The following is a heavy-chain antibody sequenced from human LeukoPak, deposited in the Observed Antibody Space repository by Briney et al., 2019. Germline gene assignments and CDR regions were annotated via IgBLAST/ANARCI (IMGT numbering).Heavy chain of an antibody. D-gene: IGHD2-15*01. CDR3: ARDSDFGCSGSSCYSWVY. CDR1: GGTCSSYA. CDR2: MNSNSGGS. V-gene: IGHV1-2*06. J-gene: IGHJ4*02. Sequence: ASVRVSCKASGGTCSSYAISEVRQATGQGLEWMGRMNSNSGGSNFAQKFQGRVTMTRDTSISTVYMELNSLRSDDTAVYYCARDSDFGCSGSSCYSWVYWGQGTLVTVSS.